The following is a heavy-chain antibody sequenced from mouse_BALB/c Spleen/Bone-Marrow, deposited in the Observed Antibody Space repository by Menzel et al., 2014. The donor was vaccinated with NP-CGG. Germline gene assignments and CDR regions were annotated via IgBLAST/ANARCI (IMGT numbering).Heavy chain of an antibody. CDR3: ARWNGYYAMDY. V-gene: IGHV3-1*02. CDR2: IHYSGGT. CDR1: GYSITSGYS. Sequence: EVKVVESGPALVKPSQSLSLTCTVTGYSITSGYSWHWIRQFPGNTLEWMGYIHYSGGTNYNPSLKSRISITRGTSKNQFFLQLNSVTTEDTATYYCARWNGYYAMDYWGQGTSVTVSS. J-gene: IGHJ4*01. D-gene: IGHD1-2*01.